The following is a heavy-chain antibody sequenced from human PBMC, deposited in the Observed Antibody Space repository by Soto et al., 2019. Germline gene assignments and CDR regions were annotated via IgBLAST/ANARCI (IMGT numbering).Heavy chain of an antibody. V-gene: IGHV4-30-4*08. Sequence: SETLSLTCSVSGAVVTSGENYWSWVRQPPGKGLEWLGYIYDSGVTSYTPALKSRVTLSLDRPNNQVSLKLRSVTAADTAVYFCVRHLAHGYTGNVWGHGPLVTV. CDR3: VRHLAHGYTGNV. J-gene: IGHJ3*01. D-gene: IGHD5-18*01. CDR2: IYDSGVT. CDR1: GAVVTSGENY.